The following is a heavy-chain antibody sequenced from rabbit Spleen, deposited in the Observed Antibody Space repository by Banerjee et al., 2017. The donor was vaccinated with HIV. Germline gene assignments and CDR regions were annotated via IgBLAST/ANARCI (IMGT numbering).Heavy chain of an antibody. V-gene: IGHV1S40*01. D-gene: IGHD8-1*01. J-gene: IGHJ4*01. CDR1: GFSFSSSYY. CDR2: IYAGSSDST. Sequence: QSLEESGGDLVKPGTSLTLTCTASGFSFSSSYYMCWVRQAPGKGLEWIASIYAGSSDSTYSATWAKGRFTISKTSSTTVTLQMTSLTAADTATYFCARAGNTYYWSLNLWGPGTLVTVS. CDR3: ARAGNTYYWSLNL.